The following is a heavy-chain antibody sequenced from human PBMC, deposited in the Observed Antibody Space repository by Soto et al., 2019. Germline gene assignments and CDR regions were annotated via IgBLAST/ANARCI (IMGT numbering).Heavy chain of an antibody. CDR2: ISCCGGST. D-gene: IGHD6-19*01. CDR3: AKADGEQWLVPHLDN. CDR1: GFNFKKFA. Sequence: EVQLLESGGGVVQPGGSLRLSCVASGFNFKKFAMAWVRQAPGEGLEWVSGISCCGGSTSYADSVKGRFSIARDDSKNTLSLQMNCLRVEDTAQYYCAKADGEQWLVPHLDNWGQGTLVTVS. V-gene: IGHV3-23*01. J-gene: IGHJ4*02.